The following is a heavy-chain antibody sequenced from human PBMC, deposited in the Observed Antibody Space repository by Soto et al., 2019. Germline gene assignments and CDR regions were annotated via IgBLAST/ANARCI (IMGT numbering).Heavy chain of an antibody. CDR2: ISSSSSTI. D-gene: IGHD3-22*01. CDR1: GFTFSSYS. CDR3: ARDSYDSSGYYLRPLDY. V-gene: IGHV3-48*01. J-gene: IGHJ4*02. Sequence: GGSLRLSCAASGFTFSSYSMNRVRQAPGKGLEWVSYISSSSSTIYYADSVKGRFTISRDNAKNSLYLQMNSLRAEDTAVYYCARDSYDSSGYYLRPLDYWGQGTLVTVSS.